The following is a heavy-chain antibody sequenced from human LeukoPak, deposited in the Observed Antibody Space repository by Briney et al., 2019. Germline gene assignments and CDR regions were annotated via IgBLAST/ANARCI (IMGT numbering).Heavy chain of an antibody. J-gene: IGHJ6*04. Sequence: GGSLRLSCSASGFAFSNYATHWVRQAPGKGLEYVAGINSNGGSTFYADSVKGRFTMSGDNSKNTLYLQMSSLRAEDTAVYYCGKGISTKSSSYGMDVWGKGPTVPVS. V-gene: IGHV3-64D*06. D-gene: IGHD1-1*01. CDR2: INSNGGST. CDR3: GKGISTKSSSYGMDV. CDR1: GFAFSNYA.